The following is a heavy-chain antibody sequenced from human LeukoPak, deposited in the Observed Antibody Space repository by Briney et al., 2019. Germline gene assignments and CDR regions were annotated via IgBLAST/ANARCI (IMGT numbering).Heavy chain of an antibody. Sequence: PGGSLRLSCTASGFTLSSYWMSWVRQAPGKGLEWVANIKEDGSGKYYVDSVKGRFTISRDNAKNSLFLQLDSLRAEDTAVYYCARDRRGNSVFDYWGQGTLVTVSS. J-gene: IGHJ4*02. CDR1: GFTLSSYW. CDR3: ARDRRGNSVFDY. D-gene: IGHD4-23*01. V-gene: IGHV3-7*01. CDR2: IKEDGSGK.